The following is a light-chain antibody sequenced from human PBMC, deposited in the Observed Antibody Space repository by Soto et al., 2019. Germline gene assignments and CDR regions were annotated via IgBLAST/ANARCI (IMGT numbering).Light chain of an antibody. V-gene: IGKV1D-13*01. CDR3: QQFNNYPHT. Sequence: AIQLTQSPSSLSASVGDRVTITCRASQGISSALAWYQQKPGKAHKLLIYDAPALESRVPSRFSGSLSGTDLTLTISSLQPEDFAIYYCQQFNNYPHTFGHGTKLEIK. CDR2: DAP. J-gene: IGKJ2*01. CDR1: QGISSA.